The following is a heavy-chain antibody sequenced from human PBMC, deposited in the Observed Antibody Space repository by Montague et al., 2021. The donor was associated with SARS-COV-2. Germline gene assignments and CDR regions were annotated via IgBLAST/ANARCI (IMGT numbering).Heavy chain of an antibody. CDR2: XDWDDVK. D-gene: IGHD3-9*01. CDR3: ARSHYDILTDYYTVFDY. Sequence: PALVKPTQTLTLTCTFSGFSLSTSGMCVSWIRQPPGKALEWLALXDWDDVKYYSTSLKTRLTISKDTSKNQVVLTMTNMDPVDTATYYCARSHYDILTDYYTVFDYWGQGTLVTVSS. CDR1: GFSLSTSGMC. V-gene: IGHV2-70*01. J-gene: IGHJ4*02.